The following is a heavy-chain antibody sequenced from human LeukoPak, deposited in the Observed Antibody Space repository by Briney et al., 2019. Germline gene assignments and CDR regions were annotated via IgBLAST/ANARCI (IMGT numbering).Heavy chain of an antibody. V-gene: IGHV4-4*07. Sequence: SETLSLTCTVSGGSISNYYWSWIRQPAGKGLEWIGRLHTTGSTNYNPSLKSRVTMSLDTSKKQFSLKLSSVTAADTAVFYCAGASAAAGYFHLWGRGTLVTVSS. D-gene: IGHD2-2*01. J-gene: IGHJ2*01. CDR1: GGSISNYY. CDR2: LHTTGST. CDR3: AGASAAAGYFHL.